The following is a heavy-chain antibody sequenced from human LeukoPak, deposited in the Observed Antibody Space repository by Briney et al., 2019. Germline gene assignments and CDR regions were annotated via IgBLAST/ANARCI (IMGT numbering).Heavy chain of an antibody. J-gene: IGHJ5*02. CDR3: ARPSGWSGPNWFDP. CDR2: INHSGST. CDR1: GGSFSGYY. V-gene: IGHV4-34*01. Sequence: SETLSLTCAVYGGSFSGYYWSWIRQSPGKGLEWIGEINHSGSTNYNPSLKSRVTISVDTSKNQFSLKLSSVTAADTAVYYCARPSGWSGPNWFDPWGQGTLVTVSS. D-gene: IGHD6-19*01.